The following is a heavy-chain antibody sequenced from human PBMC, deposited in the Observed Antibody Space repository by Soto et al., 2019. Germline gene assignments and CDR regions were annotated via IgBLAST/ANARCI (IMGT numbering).Heavy chain of an antibody. V-gene: IGHV1-18*01. CDR2: ISAYNGNT. D-gene: IGHD3-22*01. Sequence: ASVKVSCKASGYTFTSYGISWVRQAPGQGLEWMGWISAYNGNTNYAQKLQGRVTMTTDTSTSTAYMELRSLRSDDTAVYYCARVVYYYDSSGYHTVDYWGQGTLVTVSS. CDR1: GYTFTSYG. J-gene: IGHJ4*02. CDR3: ARVVYYYDSSGYHTVDY.